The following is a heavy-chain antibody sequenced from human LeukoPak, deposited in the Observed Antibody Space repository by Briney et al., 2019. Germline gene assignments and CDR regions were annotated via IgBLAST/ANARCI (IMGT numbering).Heavy chain of an antibody. V-gene: IGHV4-34*01. CDR2: INHSGST. J-gene: IGHJ4*02. CDR3: ARLNLGKLPPGIAAAGTPVVSDY. D-gene: IGHD6-13*01. CDR1: GGSFSGYH. Sequence: SETLSLTCAVYGGSFSGYHWSWIRQPPGKGLEWIGEINHSGSTNYNPSLKSRVTISVDTSKNQFSLKLSSVTAADTAVYYCARLNLGKLPPGIAAAGTPVVSDYWGQGTLVTVSS.